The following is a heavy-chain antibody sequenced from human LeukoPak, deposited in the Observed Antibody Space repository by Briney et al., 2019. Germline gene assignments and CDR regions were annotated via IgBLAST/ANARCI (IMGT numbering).Heavy chain of an antibody. CDR2: ISGSGGST. CDR3: AKCSGGTCYSTLDY. Sequence: GGSLRLSCAASGFTFSSYAMHWVRQAPGKGLEWVSGISGSGGSTYYADSVKGRFTISRDNSKNTLCLQMNSLRAGDTAVYYCAKCSGGTCYSTLDYWGQGTLVTVSS. V-gene: IGHV3-23*01. J-gene: IGHJ4*02. D-gene: IGHD2-15*01. CDR1: GFTFSSYA.